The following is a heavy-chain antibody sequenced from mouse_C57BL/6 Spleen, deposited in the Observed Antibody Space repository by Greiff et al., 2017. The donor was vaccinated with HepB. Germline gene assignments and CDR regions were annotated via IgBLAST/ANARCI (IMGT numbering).Heavy chain of an antibody. J-gene: IGHJ3*01. CDR2: INPSSGYT. Sequence: VQLVESGAELARPGASVKMSCKASGYTFTSYTMHWVKQRPGQGLEWIGYINPSSGYTKYNQKFKDKATLTADKSSSTAYMQLSSLTSEDSAVYYCARSLGSSPFAYWGQGTLVTVSA. V-gene: IGHV1-4*01. CDR1: GYTFTSYT. CDR3: ARSLGSSPFAY. D-gene: IGHD1-1*01.